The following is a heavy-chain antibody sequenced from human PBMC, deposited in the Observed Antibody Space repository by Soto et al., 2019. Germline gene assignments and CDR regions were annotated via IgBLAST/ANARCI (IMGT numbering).Heavy chain of an antibody. J-gene: IGHJ4*02. V-gene: IGHV3-30*18. CDR3: AKGGRQWLVTSDFNY. Sequence: RGSLRLSCAVSGFSFSEEALHWVRQSPGKGLEWVAVVSHDGRNTHYADSVKGRFTISRDSSKNTVSLEMTSLRAEDTAVYYCAKGGRQWLVTSDFNYWGQGALVTVSS. D-gene: IGHD6-19*01. CDR1: GFSFSEEA. CDR2: VSHDGRNT.